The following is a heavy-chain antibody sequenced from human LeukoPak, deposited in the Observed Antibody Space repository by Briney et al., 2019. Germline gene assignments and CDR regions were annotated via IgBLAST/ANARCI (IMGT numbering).Heavy chain of an antibody. CDR1: GGSISSYY. CDR2: IYYSGST. D-gene: IGHD5-24*01. CDR3: ASGMATITPFDY. V-gene: IGHV4-59*01. Sequence: SETLSLTCTVSGGSISSYYWSWIRQPPGKGLEWIGYIYYSGSTNYNPSLKSRVTISVDTSKNQFSLKLSSVTAADTAVYYCASGMATITPFDYWGQGTLVTVSS. J-gene: IGHJ4*02.